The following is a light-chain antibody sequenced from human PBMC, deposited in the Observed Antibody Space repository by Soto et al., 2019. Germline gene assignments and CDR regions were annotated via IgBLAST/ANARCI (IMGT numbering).Light chain of an antibody. J-gene: IGLJ2*01. Sequence: SYELTQPPSVSGAPGKTARITCGGNNIGSKSVHWYQQKPRQAPVLVIYYDSDRPSGIPERFSGSNSGNTATLTISRVEAGDEVDYYCQVLDSRRDHVVFGVGTPLTVL. CDR1: NIGSKS. CDR2: YDS. V-gene: IGLV3-21*04. CDR3: QVLDSRRDHVV.